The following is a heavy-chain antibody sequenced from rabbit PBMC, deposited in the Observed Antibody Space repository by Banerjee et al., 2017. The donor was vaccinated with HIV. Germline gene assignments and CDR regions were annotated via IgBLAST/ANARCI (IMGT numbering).Heavy chain of an antibody. J-gene: IGHJ4*01. CDR1: GFDFSSDA. Sequence: QEQLEESGGGLVQPEGSLTLTCTASGFDFSSDAMCWVRQAPGKGPEWIAWIYASSGTTFYASWAKGRFTISKTSSTTVTLQMTSLTAADTATYFCARVTYSTSSVHYVIWNLWGQGTLVTVS. CDR2: IYASSGTT. CDR3: ARVTYSTSSVHYVIWNL. D-gene: IGHD1-1*01. V-gene: IGHV1S45*01.